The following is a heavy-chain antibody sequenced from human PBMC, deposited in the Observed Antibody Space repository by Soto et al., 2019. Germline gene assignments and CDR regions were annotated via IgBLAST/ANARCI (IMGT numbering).Heavy chain of an antibody. Sequence: PSETLSLTCTVSGGSICSYYWSWIRQPPGKGLEWIGYIYYSGSTNYNPSLKSRVTISVDTSKNQFSLKLSSVTAADTAVYYCARGNDYWGQGTLVTVSS. CDR2: IYYSGST. V-gene: IGHV4-59*01. CDR1: GGSICSYY. J-gene: IGHJ4*02. CDR3: ARGNDY.